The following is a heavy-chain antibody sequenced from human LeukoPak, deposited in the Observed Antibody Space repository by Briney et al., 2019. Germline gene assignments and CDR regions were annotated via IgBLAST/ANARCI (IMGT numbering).Heavy chain of an antibody. V-gene: IGHV3-7*03. D-gene: IGHD1-26*01. J-gene: IGHJ5*02. CDR2: IKQDGSEK. CDR3: ARDNSVGDYAWWFDP. Sequence: GGSLRLSCAASGFTFSNYWMSWVRQTPGKGLEWVANIKQDGSEKYYVDSVKGRFTISRDNTKKSLSLQMNSLRDEDTAVYYCARDNSVGDYAWWFDPWGQGTLVTVSS. CDR1: GFTFSNYW.